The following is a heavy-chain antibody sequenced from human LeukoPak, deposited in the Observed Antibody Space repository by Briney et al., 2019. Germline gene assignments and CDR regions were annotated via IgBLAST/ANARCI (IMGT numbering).Heavy chain of an antibody. J-gene: IGHJ4*02. D-gene: IGHD1-26*01. V-gene: IGHV3-74*01. Sequence: GGSLRLSCAASGFTFSSYWMHWVRQAPGKGLVWVSRINSDGSSTSYADSVKGRFTISRDNAKNTLHLQMNSLRAEDTAVYYCARARGSARFDYWGQGTLVTVSS. CDR1: GFTFSSYW. CDR3: ARARGSARFDY. CDR2: INSDGSST.